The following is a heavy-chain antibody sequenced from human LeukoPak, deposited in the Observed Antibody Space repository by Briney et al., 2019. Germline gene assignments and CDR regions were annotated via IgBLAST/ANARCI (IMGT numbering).Heavy chain of an antibody. CDR2: IIPIFGTA. CDR3: ARWVGSSGDAFDI. CDR1: GGTFSSYA. D-gene: IGHD3-22*01. V-gene: IGHV1-69*13. Sequence: ASVKVSRKASGGTFSSYAISWVRQAPGQGLEWMGGIIPIFGTANYAQKFQGRVTITADESTSTAYMELSSLRSEDTAVYYCARWVGSSGDAFDIWGQGTMVTVSS. J-gene: IGHJ3*02.